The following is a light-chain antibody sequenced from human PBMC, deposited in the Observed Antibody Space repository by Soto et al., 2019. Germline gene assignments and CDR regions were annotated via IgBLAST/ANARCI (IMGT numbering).Light chain of an antibody. CDR2: CAS. V-gene: IGKV3-20*01. CDR1: QSVSSSY. CDR3: QQYGSSRFT. Sequence: EIVLTQSPGTLSLSPGERATLSCRASQSVSSSYLAWYQQKPGQAPRLLIYCASSRATGITDRFSGSGSGTDFTLTISRLEPEDFAVYYCQQYGSSRFTFGQGTRLEIK. J-gene: IGKJ5*01.